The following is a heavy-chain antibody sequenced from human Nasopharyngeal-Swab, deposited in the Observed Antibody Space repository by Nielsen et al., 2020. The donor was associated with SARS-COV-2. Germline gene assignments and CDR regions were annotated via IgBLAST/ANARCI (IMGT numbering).Heavy chain of an antibody. V-gene: IGHV3-15*01. J-gene: IGHJ5*02. D-gene: IGHD1-1*01. CDR3: AADDVGSFS. Sequence: VRQAPGKGLEWVGRIKSPTDGGTTDYIAPVKGRFNISRDDSKNTLYLQMTSLKTEDTAVYYCAADDVGSFSWGQGTLVTVSS. CDR2: IKSPTDGGTT.